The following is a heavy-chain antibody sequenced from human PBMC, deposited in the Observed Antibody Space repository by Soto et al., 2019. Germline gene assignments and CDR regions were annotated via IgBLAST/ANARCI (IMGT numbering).Heavy chain of an antibody. J-gene: IGHJ4*02. Sequence: QVQLVESGGGVVQPGRSLRLSCAASGFTFSSYGMHWVRQAPGKGLERVAVISYDGSNKYYADSVKGRFTISRDNSKNTLYLQMNSLRAEDTAVYYCAKGRWYFDYWGQGTLVTVSS. D-gene: IGHD2-15*01. CDR1: GFTFSSYG. V-gene: IGHV3-30*18. CDR2: ISYDGSNK. CDR3: AKGRWYFDY.